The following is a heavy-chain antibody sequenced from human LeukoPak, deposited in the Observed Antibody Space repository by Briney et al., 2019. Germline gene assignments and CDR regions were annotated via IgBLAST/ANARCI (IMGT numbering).Heavy chain of an antibody. D-gene: IGHD2-8*01. V-gene: IGHV3-74*01. CDR2: INGDATAT. CDR3: AKDKWWGASDR. Sequence: PGGSLRLSCAASGFSFSAHWMHWVRQAPGKGLVWVAQINGDATATNYAGSVKGRFTISRDNAKNTVHLQMSTLTAEDTAVYYCAKDKWWGASDRWGQGSLVTVSS. J-gene: IGHJ5*02. CDR1: GFSFSAHW.